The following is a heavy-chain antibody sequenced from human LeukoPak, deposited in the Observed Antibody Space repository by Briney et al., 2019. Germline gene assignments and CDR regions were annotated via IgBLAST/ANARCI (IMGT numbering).Heavy chain of an antibody. D-gene: IGHD3-10*01. V-gene: IGHV4-61*01. CDR2: VYYTGST. J-gene: IGHJ4*02. CDR1: GASVNSGSSY. CDR3: ARYGLWSFDY. Sequence: PSETLSLTCTVSGASVNSGSSYWSWIRQPPGNGLEWIGYVYYTGSTNYNPSLRSRVTISVDTSKNQFSLKLTSVTAADTAVYYCARYGLWSFDYWGQGSLVSVSS.